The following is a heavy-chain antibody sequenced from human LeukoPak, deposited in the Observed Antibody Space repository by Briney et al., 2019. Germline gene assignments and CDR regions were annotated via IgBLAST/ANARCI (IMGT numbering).Heavy chain of an antibody. CDR3: ARDHSPEYNSSAGYFQL. D-gene: IGHD6-6*01. CDR1: GFTFSSYS. CDR2: IISSSSTI. J-gene: IGHJ1*01. Sequence: PGGALRLSCAASGFTFSSYSMNWVRQAPGKGLGWVSYIISSSSTIYYADSVKGRFTISRDNAKNSLYLQMNSLRDEDTAVYYCARDHSPEYNSSAGYFQLWGQGTLVTVFS. V-gene: IGHV3-48*02.